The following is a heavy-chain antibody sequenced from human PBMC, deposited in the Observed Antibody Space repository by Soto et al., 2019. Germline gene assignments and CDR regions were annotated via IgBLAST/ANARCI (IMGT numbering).Heavy chain of an antibody. D-gene: IGHD2-21*01. J-gene: IGHJ4*02. CDR3: ARVRGHWAESYYYFDY. Sequence: SETLSLTCTVSGGSISSGGYYWSWIRQHPGKGLEWIGYIYYSGSTYYNPSLKSRVTISVDTSKNQFSLKLSSVTAADTAVYYCARVRGHWAESYYYFDYWGQGTLVTVSS. V-gene: IGHV4-31*03. CDR1: GGSISSGGYY. CDR2: IYYSGST.